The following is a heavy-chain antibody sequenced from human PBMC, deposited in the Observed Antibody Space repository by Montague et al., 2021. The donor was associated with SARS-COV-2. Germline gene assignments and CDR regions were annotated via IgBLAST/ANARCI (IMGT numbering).Heavy chain of an antibody. J-gene: IGHJ4*02. Sequence: SLRLSCAASGFTFSTYAMSWVRQAPGKRLEWVSTVSSIGGSTFYADSVKGRFTVSRDNSKNTLYLQMNSLRAEDTAVYYCAKDLEQWLVGRDYFDYWGQGTLVTVSS. D-gene: IGHD6-19*01. CDR3: AKDLEQWLVGRDYFDY. V-gene: IGHV3-23*01. CDR2: VSSIGGST. CDR1: GFTFSTYA.